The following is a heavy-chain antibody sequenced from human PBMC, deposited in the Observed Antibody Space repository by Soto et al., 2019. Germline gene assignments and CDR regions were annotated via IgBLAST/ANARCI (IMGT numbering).Heavy chain of an antibody. Sequence: ASAKVSCKASGYTFTSYGISWVRQAPGQGLGWMGWISAYNGNTNYAQKIQGRVTMTTDTSTSTAYMELRSLRSDDTAVYYCASCRDSSSSPFDYWGQGTLVTVSS. V-gene: IGHV1-18*01. CDR2: ISAYNGNT. J-gene: IGHJ4*02. CDR1: GYTFTSYG. CDR3: ASCRDSSSSPFDY. D-gene: IGHD6-6*01.